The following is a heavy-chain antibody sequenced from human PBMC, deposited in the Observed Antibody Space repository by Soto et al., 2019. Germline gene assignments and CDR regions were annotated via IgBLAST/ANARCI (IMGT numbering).Heavy chain of an antibody. CDR2: MNPNSGNT. CDR3: ARPTECSGGSCYRVVDAFDI. V-gene: IGHV1-8*01. D-gene: IGHD2-15*01. J-gene: IGHJ3*02. Sequence: QVQLVQSGAEVKKPGASVKVSCKASGYTFTSYDINWVRQATGQGLEWMGWMNPNSGNTGYAQKFQGRVTMTRNTSISTAYMELSSLRSEDTAVYYCARPTECSGGSCYRVVDAFDIWGQGTMVTVSS. CDR1: GYTFTSYD.